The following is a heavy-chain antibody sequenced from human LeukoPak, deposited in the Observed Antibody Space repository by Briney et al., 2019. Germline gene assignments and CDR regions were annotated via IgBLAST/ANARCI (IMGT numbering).Heavy chain of an antibody. Sequence: NPSETLSLTCAVSGGSISSSNWWSWVRQPPGKWLDWIGEIYHSGSTNYNPSLKSRVTISVDKSKNQFSLKVSSVTAADTAVYYCARIPLVWSSPKGAFDIWGQGTMVTVSS. CDR3: ARIPLVWSSPKGAFDI. J-gene: IGHJ3*02. V-gene: IGHV4-4*02. CDR2: IYHSGST. D-gene: IGHD3-10*01. CDR1: GGSISSSNW.